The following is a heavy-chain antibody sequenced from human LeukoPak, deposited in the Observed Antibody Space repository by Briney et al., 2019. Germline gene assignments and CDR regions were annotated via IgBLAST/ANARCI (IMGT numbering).Heavy chain of an antibody. J-gene: IGHJ4*02. Sequence: SETLSLTCTVSGGSISSSSYYWGWIRQPPGKGLEWIESIYYSGSTYYNPSLKSRVTISVDTSKNQFSLKLSSVTAADTAVYYCARDGLQSYYDSSGYPMDYWGQGTLVTVSS. CDR3: ARDGLQSYYDSSGYPMDY. CDR1: GGSISSSSYY. V-gene: IGHV4-39*07. D-gene: IGHD3-22*01. CDR2: IYYSGST.